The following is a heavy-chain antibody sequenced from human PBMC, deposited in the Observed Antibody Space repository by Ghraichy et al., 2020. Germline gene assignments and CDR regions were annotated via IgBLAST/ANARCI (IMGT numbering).Heavy chain of an antibody. J-gene: IGHJ4*02. V-gene: IGHV4-31*03. CDR2: FYYSGST. D-gene: IGHD3-22*01. Sequence: SETLSLTCTVSGGSISSGGYYWSWIRQHPGKGLEWIGYFYYSGSTYYNSSLKSRVTISVDTSKNQFSLKLSSVTAADTAVYYCARGHGYYDSRGYYYLDFWGQGTLVTVSS. CDR3: ARGHGYYDSRGYYYLDF. CDR1: GGSISSGGYY.